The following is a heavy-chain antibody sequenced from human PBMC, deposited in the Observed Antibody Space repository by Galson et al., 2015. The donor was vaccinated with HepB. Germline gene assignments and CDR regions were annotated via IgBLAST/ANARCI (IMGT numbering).Heavy chain of an antibody. CDR2: ISYDGVNQ. CDR1: GFTVSNYC. CDR3: TKDFEAYCGRISCSSLGMDV. Sequence: SLRLSCAASGFTVSNYCMHWVRQPPGKGLEWAAHISYDGVNQYYAASVKRRFTISSDKSTNTLYLQMNSLRVEDTAVYYCTKDFEAYCGRISCSSLGMDVWGQGTTVTVSS. V-gene: IGHV3-30*18. D-gene: IGHD2-2*01. J-gene: IGHJ6*02.